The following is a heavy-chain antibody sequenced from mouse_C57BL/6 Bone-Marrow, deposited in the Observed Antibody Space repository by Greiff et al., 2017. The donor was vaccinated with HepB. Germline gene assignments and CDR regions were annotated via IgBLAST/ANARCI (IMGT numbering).Heavy chain of an antibody. D-gene: IGHD1-1*01. Sequence: QVHVKQPGAELVKPGASVKVSCKASGYTFTSYWMHWVKQRPGQGLEWIGRIHPSDSDTNYNQKFKGKATLTVDKSSSTAYMQLSSLTSEDSAVYYCAIPFITTVVAHWYFDVWGTGTTVTVSS. CDR3: AIPFITTVVAHWYFDV. CDR1: GYTFTSYW. V-gene: IGHV1-74*01. CDR2: IHPSDSDT. J-gene: IGHJ1*03.